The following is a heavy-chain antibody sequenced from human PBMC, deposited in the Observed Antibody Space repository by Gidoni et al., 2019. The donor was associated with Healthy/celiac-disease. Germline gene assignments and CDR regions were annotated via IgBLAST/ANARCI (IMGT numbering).Heavy chain of an antibody. V-gene: IGHV3-21*01. D-gene: IGHD3-16*02. CDR3: ARAVYSGYDPLQLGELSPSGF. Sequence: EVQLVESGGGLVKPGGSLRLSCAAPGFPFSRYSMTWFRQAPGKGLEWVSSISSSSSYIYYGDSVKGRFTISRDNAKNSLYLQMNSLRAEDTAVYYCARAVYSGYDPLQLGELSPSGFWGQGTMVTVSS. CDR2: ISSSSSYI. CDR1: GFPFSRYS. J-gene: IGHJ3*01.